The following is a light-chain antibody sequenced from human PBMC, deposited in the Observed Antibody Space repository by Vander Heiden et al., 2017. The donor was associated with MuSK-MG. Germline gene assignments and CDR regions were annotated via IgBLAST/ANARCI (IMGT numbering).Light chain of an antibody. Sequence: QSVLTQPPSASGTPGQRVTISCSGSSSNIGSNTVNWYQQLPGTAPKLLIDSNNQRPSGVPDRFSGYKAGTSASLAISGLQSEDEADDYCAEWDDSLNGLVFGGGTKLTVL. V-gene: IGLV1-44*01. J-gene: IGLJ2*01. CDR1: SSNIGSNT. CDR3: AEWDDSLNGLV. CDR2: SNN.